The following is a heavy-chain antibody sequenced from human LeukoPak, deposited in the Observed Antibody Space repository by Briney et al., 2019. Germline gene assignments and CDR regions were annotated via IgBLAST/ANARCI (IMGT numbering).Heavy chain of an antibody. D-gene: IGHD3-9*01. V-gene: IGHV4-38-2*02. CDR1: GYSISSGYY. CDR2: IYHSGST. J-gene: IGHJ4*02. CDR3: ASSSYYDILTGYYAHPYYFDY. Sequence: SETLSLTCTVSGYSISSGYYWGWIRQPPGKGLEWIGSIYHSGSTYYNPSLKSRVTISVDTSKNQFSLKLSSVTAADTAVYYCASSSYYDILTGYYAHPYYFDYWGQGTLVTVSS.